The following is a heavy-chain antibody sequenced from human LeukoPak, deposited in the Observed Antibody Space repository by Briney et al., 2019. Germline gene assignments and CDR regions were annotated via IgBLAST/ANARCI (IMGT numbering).Heavy chain of an antibody. CDR1: GGTFSSYA. Sequence: SVKVSCKASGGTFSSYAISWVRQAPGQGLEWMGGIIPIFGTANYAQKFQGRVTITTDESTSTAYMELSSLRSEDAAVYYCARGYYDSSGSPFSLGYWGQGTLVTVSS. V-gene: IGHV1-69*05. J-gene: IGHJ4*02. D-gene: IGHD3-22*01. CDR2: IIPIFGTA. CDR3: ARGYYDSSGSPFSLGY.